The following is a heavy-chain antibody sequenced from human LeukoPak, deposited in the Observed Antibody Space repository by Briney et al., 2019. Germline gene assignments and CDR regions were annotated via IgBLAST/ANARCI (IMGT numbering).Heavy chain of an antibody. CDR3: TRDPAYYLRYGYFDY. V-gene: IGHV3-21*01. CDR1: GFTVSSNY. D-gene: IGHD1-26*01. CDR2: INDVGSHI. J-gene: IGHJ4*02. Sequence: PGGSLRLPCAASGFTVSSNYMSWVRQAPGKGLEWVSSINDVGSHIYYRNSVKGRFTISRDNAKNSVYLQMNNLRAADTALYYCTRDPAYYLRYGYFDYWGQGILVTVSS.